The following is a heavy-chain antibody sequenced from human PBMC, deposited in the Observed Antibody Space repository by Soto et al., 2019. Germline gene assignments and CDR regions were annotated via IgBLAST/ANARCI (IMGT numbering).Heavy chain of an antibody. CDR1: GFTFSNYD. CDR2: IGAASDT. CDR3: ARGVLGPGDYYYGMDV. V-gene: IGHV3-13*01. Sequence: GGSLRLSCAASGFTFSNYDMHWVLQAPGEGLEWVSGIGAASDTYYPVSVQGRFTVPRDNAKKSLYLQMNSLRAGDTAVYYCARGVLGPGDYYYGMDVWGQGTTVTVYS. D-gene: IGHD7-27*01. J-gene: IGHJ6*02.